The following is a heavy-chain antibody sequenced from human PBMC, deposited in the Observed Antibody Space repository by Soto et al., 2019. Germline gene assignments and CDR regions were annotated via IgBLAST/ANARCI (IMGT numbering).Heavy chain of an antibody. CDR2: IYYSGST. J-gene: IGHJ5*02. CDR3: AREIRYDFWSGKGRNWFDP. CDR1: GGSISSGGYY. Sequence: SETLSLTCTVSGGSISSGGYYWSWIRQHPGKGLEWIGYIYYSGSTYYNPSLKSRVTISVDTSKNQFSLKLSSVTAADTAVYYCAREIRYDFWSGKGRNWFDPWGQGTLVTVSS. V-gene: IGHV4-31*03. D-gene: IGHD3-3*01.